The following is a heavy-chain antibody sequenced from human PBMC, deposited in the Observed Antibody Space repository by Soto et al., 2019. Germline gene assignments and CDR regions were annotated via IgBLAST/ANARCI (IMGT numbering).Heavy chain of an antibody. J-gene: IGHJ3*01. Sequence: SETLSLTCTVSGDSVISATYYWSWIRQPPGKGLEWIGYIYYDGGTTYNSSLKSRVTISTDTSRSQLSLQLTSATPADTAVYYCARVLPGIAAAYDAFDVWGQRTMVTVSS. D-gene: IGHD6-13*01. CDR3: ARVLPGIAAAYDAFDV. CDR2: IYYDGGT. CDR1: GDSVISATYY. V-gene: IGHV4-61*01.